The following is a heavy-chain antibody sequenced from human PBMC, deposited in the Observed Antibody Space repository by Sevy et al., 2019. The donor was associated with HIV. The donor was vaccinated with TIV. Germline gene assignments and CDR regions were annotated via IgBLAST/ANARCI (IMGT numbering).Heavy chain of an antibody. CDR1: GDTFTNNY. V-gene: IGHV1-46*01. CDR2: VDPSAGNT. CDR3: VRADPDQHFDS. J-gene: IGHJ4*02. Sequence: ASVKVSCKASGDTFTNNYIHWVRQAPGQGLEWMGMVDPSAGNTTYAQKFQGRVTMTRETSTSILYMDLSSLRSEDTAVYYCVRADPDQHFDSWGQGTLVTVS.